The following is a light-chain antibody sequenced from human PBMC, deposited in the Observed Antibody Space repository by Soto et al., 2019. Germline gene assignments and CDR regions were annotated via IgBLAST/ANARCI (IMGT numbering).Light chain of an antibody. CDR1: SSDVGGYNY. Sequence: QSALTQPASVSGSPGQSITISCTGTSSDVGGYNYVSWYQQHPDKAPKLMIYEVSNRPSGVSNRFSGSKSGNTASLTISGLQAEDEADYYCSSYTSSTTSVFGTGTKLTVL. CDR3: SSYTSSTTSV. V-gene: IGLV2-14*01. CDR2: EVS. J-gene: IGLJ1*01.